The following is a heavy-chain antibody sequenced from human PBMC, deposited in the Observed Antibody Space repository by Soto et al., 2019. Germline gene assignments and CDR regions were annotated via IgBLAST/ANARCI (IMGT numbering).Heavy chain of an antibody. V-gene: IGHV1-3*01. D-gene: IGHD6-19*01. J-gene: IGHJ4*02. Sequence: ASVKVSCKASGYTFTGYAMHWVRQAPGQRLEWMGWINAGNGNTKYSQKFQGRVTITRDTSASTAYMELSSLRSEDTAVYYCARAVAVPADLDYWGQGSLVTVSS. CDR3: ARAVAVPADLDY. CDR1: GYTFTGYA. CDR2: INAGNGNT.